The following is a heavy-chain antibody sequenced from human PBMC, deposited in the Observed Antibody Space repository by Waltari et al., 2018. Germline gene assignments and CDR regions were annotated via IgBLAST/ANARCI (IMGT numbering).Heavy chain of an antibody. Sequence: QVTLRESGPALVKPTQTLTLTCTFSGFSLSTSGMCVSWIRQPPGKALEWLALIDWDDDKYYSTSLKTRLTISKDTSKNQVVLTMTNMDPVGTATYYCARSGGSCYSFDYWGQGTLVTVSS. D-gene: IGHD2-15*01. CDR1: GFSLSTSGMC. CDR2: IDWDDDK. V-gene: IGHV2-70*01. CDR3: ARSGGSCYSFDY. J-gene: IGHJ4*02.